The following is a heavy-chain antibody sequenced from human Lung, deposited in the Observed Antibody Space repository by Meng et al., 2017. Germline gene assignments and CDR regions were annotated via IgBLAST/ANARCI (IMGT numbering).Heavy chain of an antibody. D-gene: IGHD3-22*01. J-gene: IGHJ4*02. Sequence: QVQLQESGPGLEKPSGTLSLTCAVSGGSISSNNWWSWVRQTPGRGLEWIGEVYHSGSTNYNPSLKSRVIISVNNSKNQFSLKLTSVTAADTAVYYCARDDSGYADFDSWGQGTLVTVSS. CDR3: ARDDSGYADFDS. CDR1: GGSISSNNW. CDR2: VYHSGST. V-gene: IGHV4-4*02.